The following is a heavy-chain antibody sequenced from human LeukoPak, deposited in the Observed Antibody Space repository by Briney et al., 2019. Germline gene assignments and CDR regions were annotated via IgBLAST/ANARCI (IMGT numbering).Heavy chain of an antibody. V-gene: IGHV4-59*08. D-gene: IGHD1-26*01. CDR2: IYYSGST. J-gene: IGHJ4*02. Sequence: NTSETLSPTCTVSGGSISSYYWSWIRQPPGKGLEWIGYIYYSGSTNYNPSLKSRVTISVDTSKNQFSLKLSSVTAADTAVYYCARQGRGVGATTFDYWGQGTLVTVSS. CDR3: ARQGRGVGATTFDY. CDR1: GGSISSYY.